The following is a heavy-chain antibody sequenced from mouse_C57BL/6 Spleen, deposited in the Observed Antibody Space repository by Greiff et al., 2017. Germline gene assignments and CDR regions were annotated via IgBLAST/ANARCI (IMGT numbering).Heavy chain of an antibody. J-gene: IGHJ2*01. CDR3: ALDGSSLYFDY. Sequence: QVQLQQPGAELVKPGASVKLSCKASGYTFTSYWMHWVKQRPGRGPEWIGRIDPNSGGTKYNEKFKSKATLTVDKPSSTAYMQLSSLTSEDSAVYYCALDGSSLYFDYWGQGTTLTVSS. D-gene: IGHD1-1*01. CDR1: GYTFTSYW. CDR2: IDPNSGGT. V-gene: IGHV1-72*01.